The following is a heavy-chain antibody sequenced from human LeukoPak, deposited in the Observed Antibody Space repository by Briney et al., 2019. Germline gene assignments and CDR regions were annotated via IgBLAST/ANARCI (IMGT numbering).Heavy chain of an antibody. J-gene: IGHJ4*02. CDR2: INPNSGGT. V-gene: IGHV1-2*02. Sequence: GASVKVSCKASGYTFTGYYMHWVRQAPGQGLEWMGWINPNSGGTNYAQKFQGRVTMTRDTSISTAYMELSRLRSDDTAVYYCAREPPGGYYDSSGSGPNDYWGQGTLVTVSS. CDR1: GYTFTGYY. D-gene: IGHD3-22*01. CDR3: AREPPGGYYDSSGSGPNDY.